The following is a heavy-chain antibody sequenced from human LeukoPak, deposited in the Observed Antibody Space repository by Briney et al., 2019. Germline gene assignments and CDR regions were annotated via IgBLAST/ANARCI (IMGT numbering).Heavy chain of an antibody. CDR1: GGSINSYY. J-gene: IGHJ2*01. V-gene: IGHV4-4*07. D-gene: IGHD5-12*01. CDR2: ISSSGGT. CDR3: ARANSGYGEYFDL. Sequence: SETLSLTCTVSGGSINSYYWSWIRQPAGKGLEWIGRISSSGGTNYNPSLKSRVTMSVDTSKNQFSLKLSSVTAADTAVYYCARANSGYGEYFDLWGRGTLVTVSS.